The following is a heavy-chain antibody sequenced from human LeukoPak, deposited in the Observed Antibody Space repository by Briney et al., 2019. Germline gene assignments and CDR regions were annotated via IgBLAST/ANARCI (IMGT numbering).Heavy chain of an antibody. V-gene: IGHV4-34*01. J-gene: IGHJ4*02. CDR3: ARHRGWRIGAHISTYFDY. D-gene: IGHD3-16*01. CDR2: INHSGST. Sequence: PSETLSLTCAVYGGSFSGYYWSWIRQPPGKGLEWIGEINHSGSTNYNPSLKSRVTISVDTSKNQFSLKLSSVTAADTAVYYCARHRGWRIGAHISTYFDYWGQGTLVTVSS. CDR1: GGSFSGYY.